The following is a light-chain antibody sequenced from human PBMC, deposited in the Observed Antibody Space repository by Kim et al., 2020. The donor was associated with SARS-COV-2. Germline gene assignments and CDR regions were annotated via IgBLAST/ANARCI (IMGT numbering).Light chain of an antibody. CDR1: KLGHKY. V-gene: IGLV3-1*01. J-gene: IGLJ2*01. CDR3: QAWDISTVV. Sequence: SYELTQPPSVSVSPGQTASITCSGDKLGHKYSCWYQQKPGQSPVLVIYQDSERPSGIPERFSGSNSGNTATLTISGTQAMDEADYYCQAWDISTVVFRGGTQLTVL. CDR2: QDS.